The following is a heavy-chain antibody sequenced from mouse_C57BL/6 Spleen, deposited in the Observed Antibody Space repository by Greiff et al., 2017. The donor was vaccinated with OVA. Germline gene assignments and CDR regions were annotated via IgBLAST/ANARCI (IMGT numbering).Heavy chain of an antibody. CDR1: GYAFSSYW. Sequence: ESGAELVKPGASVKISCKASGYAFSSYWMNWVKQRPGKGLEWIGQIYPGDGDTNYNGKFKGKATLTADKSSSTAYMQLSSLTSEDSAVYFCARSMITTLMDYWGQGTSVTVSS. CDR2: IYPGDGDT. D-gene: IGHD2-4*01. J-gene: IGHJ4*01. V-gene: IGHV1-80*01. CDR3: ARSMITTLMDY.